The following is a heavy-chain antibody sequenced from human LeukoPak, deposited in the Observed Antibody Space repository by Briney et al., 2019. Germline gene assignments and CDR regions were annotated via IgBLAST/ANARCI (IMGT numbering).Heavy chain of an antibody. Sequence: GASVKVSCKASGYGFSSYGISWVRQAPGQGLEWMGWISAYSGNTKYAQKFQGRVTVTTDTSTGTAYIELRSLRSDDTAVYYCARGPMYSTSYYAPDYWGQGTPVTVSS. CDR3: ARGPMYSTSYYAPDY. CDR2: ISAYSGNT. D-gene: IGHD6-13*01. J-gene: IGHJ4*02. V-gene: IGHV1-18*01. CDR1: GYGFSSYG.